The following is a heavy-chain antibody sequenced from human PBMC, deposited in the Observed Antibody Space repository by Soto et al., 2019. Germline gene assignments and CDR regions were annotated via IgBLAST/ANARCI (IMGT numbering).Heavy chain of an antibody. CDR1: GDSISRGGYF. J-gene: IGHJ6*03. CDR3: ARGILRPNHYMDV. Sequence: QVQLQEAGPGLVKPSQTLSLTCIVSGDSISRGGYFWTWIRQQPGKGREWVGYIYDSGSAFYNPSRKSRVTMSVDTSKIQFSLNLRSVTAADTPVFYCARGILRPNHYMDVWGKGTAVAVSS. CDR2: IYDSGSA. V-gene: IGHV4-31*03. D-gene: IGHD1-26*01.